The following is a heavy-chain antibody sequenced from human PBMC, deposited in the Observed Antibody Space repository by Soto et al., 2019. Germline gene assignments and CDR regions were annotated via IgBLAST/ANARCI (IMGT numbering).Heavy chain of an antibody. Sequence: PGRSLRLSCAASGFTFSSYAMHWVRQAPGNGLEWVAVISYDGSNKYNADSVKGRFTISRDNSKNTLYLQMNSLRAEDTAVYYCAREDIVVVPAAMTSGYYYYGMDVWGQGTTVTVSS. CDR2: ISYDGSNK. J-gene: IGHJ6*02. CDR3: AREDIVVVPAAMTSGYYYYGMDV. D-gene: IGHD2-2*01. V-gene: IGHV3-30-3*01. CDR1: GFTFSSYA.